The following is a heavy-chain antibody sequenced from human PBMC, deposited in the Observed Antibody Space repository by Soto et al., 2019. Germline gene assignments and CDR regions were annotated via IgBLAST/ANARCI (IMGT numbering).Heavy chain of an antibody. D-gene: IGHD2-2*01. J-gene: IGHJ6*02. CDR2: ISYDGSNK. Sequence: QVQLVESGGGVVQPGRSLRLSCAASGFTFSSYGMHWVRQAPGKGLEWVAVISYDGSNKYYADSVKGRFTISRDNSKNTLYLQMNSLRAEDTAVYYCAKDLGYCSSTSCYGGYYYYYGMDVWGQRTTVTVSS. CDR1: GFTFSSYG. CDR3: AKDLGYCSSTSCYGGYYYYYGMDV. V-gene: IGHV3-30*18.